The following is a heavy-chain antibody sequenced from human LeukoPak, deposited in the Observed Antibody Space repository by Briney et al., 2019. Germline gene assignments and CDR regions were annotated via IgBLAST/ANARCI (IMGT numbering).Heavy chain of an antibody. CDR1: GFSLSTSGVG. J-gene: IGHJ4*02. V-gene: IGHV2-5*01. Sequence: SGPTLVKPTQTLTLTCTFSGFSLSTSGVGVGWIRQPPGKALEWLALIYWNDDKRYSPSLKSRLTITKDTSKNQVVLTMTNMDPVDTATYYCAHILAPWAAAGTPTFDYWGQGTQVTVSS. CDR2: IYWNDDK. CDR3: AHILAPWAAAGTPTFDY. D-gene: IGHD6-13*01.